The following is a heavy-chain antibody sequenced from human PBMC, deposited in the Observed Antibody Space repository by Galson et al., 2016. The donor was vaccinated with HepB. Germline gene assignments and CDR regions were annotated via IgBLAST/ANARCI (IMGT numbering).Heavy chain of an antibody. V-gene: IGHV5-51*01. CDR2: IYPGDSHT. Sequence: QSGAEVKKPGESLRISCKGSGYSFTDYWIGWVRQMPGKGLEWMGIIYPGDSHTRYSPSFQGQVTISADRSISTAYLQWSSLKASDTAIYYCARRLTQDSKSWDIDCWGQGTLVTVSS. CDR3: ARRLTQDSKSWDIDC. J-gene: IGHJ4*02. D-gene: IGHD1-26*01. CDR1: GYSFTDYW.